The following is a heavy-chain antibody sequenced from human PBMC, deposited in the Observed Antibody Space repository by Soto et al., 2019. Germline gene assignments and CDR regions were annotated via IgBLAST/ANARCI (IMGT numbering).Heavy chain of an antibody. J-gene: IGHJ4*02. CDR2: INPSGGST. V-gene: IGHV1-46*03. D-gene: IGHD6-19*01. Sequence: QVQLVQSGAEVKKPGASVKVSCKASGYTFTSYYMPWGRQAPGQGLEWMGIINPSGGSTSYAQKFQGSVTMTRDTYTSTVSMELSSLRSSDTAVYSCARDQSSGWFDYWGQGTLVTGSS. CDR3: ARDQSSGWFDY. CDR1: GYTFTSYY.